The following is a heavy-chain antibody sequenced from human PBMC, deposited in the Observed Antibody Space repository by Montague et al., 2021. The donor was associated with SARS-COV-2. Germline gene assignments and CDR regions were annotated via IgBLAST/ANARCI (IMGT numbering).Heavy chain of an antibody. J-gene: IGHJ4*02. Sequence: SETLSLTCSVSGEPISGFFWNWIRQPAGKGLEWIGRIYASGGTDYNPSLESRVTMSVDTSKNQFSLKVNSVTAADTAMYYCARGVVAAPPAVDYWGRGTLVTVSS. CDR1: GEPISGFF. V-gene: IGHV4-4*07. D-gene: IGHD2-15*01. CDR3: ARGVVAAPPAVDY. CDR2: IYASGGT.